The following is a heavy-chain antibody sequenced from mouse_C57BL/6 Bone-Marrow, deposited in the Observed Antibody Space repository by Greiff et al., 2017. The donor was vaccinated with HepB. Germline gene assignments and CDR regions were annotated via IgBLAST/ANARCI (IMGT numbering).Heavy chain of an antibody. CDR1: GYTFTSYW. CDR2: IDPSDSYT. J-gene: IGHJ2*01. V-gene: IGHV1-50*01. D-gene: IGHD1-1*01. Sequence: QVQLQQPGAELVKPGASVKLSCKASGYTFTSYWMQWVKQRPGQGLEWIGEIDPSDSYTNYNQKFKGKATLTVDTSSSTAYMQLSSLTSEDSAVYYCARGILRSFDYWGQGTTLTVSS. CDR3: ARGILRSFDY.